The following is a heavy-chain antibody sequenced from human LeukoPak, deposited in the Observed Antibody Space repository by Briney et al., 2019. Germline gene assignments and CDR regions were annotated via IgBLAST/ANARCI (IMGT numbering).Heavy chain of an antibody. V-gene: IGHV3-30*18. J-gene: IGHJ4*02. CDR1: GFTFSSYG. D-gene: IGHD3-9*01. CDR3: AKASLRYFDWFSDY. CDR2: ISYDGSNK. Sequence: PGRSLRLSCAASGFTFSSYGMHWVRQAPGKGLEWMAVISYDGSNKYYADSVKGRFTISRDNSKNTLYLQMNSLRAEDTALYSCAKASLRYFDWFSDYWGQGTLVTVSS.